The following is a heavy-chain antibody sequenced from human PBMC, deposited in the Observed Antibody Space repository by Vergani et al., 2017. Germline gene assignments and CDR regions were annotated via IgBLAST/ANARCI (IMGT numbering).Heavy chain of an antibody. J-gene: IGHJ4*02. V-gene: IGHV4-61*02. Sequence: QVQLQESGPGLVKPSQILSLTCSVSGGSISSGSYYWSWIRQPAGTGLEWIGRMHTTGTTNYNPSLKSLATISVDTSKNQFSLNLSSVTAADTAVYYCAREATRSWDWGQGTLVTVSS. CDR1: GGSISSGSYY. CDR3: AREATRSWD. CDR2: MHTTGTT. D-gene: IGHD1-26*01.